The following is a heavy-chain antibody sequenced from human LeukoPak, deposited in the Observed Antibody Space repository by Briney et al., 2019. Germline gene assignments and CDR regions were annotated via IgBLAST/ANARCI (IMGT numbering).Heavy chain of an antibody. D-gene: IGHD3-9*01. CDR3: ARDRLHYDSLTGYPAD. J-gene: IGHJ4*02. Sequence: GGSLRLSCEASGFTFSSYVIGWVRQAPGKGLEWVSAISASGGSTYYADSVKGRFTISRDNSKNTLYLQMNSLRAEDTAAYYCARDRLHYDSLTGYPADWGQGTLVTVSS. CDR2: ISASGGST. V-gene: IGHV3-23*01. CDR1: GFTFSSYV.